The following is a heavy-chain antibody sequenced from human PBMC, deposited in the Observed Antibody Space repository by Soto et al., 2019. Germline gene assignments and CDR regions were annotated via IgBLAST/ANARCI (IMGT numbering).Heavy chain of an antibody. Sequence: PGGSLRLSCAASGFTFSSYGMHWVRQAPGKGLEWVAVISYDGSNKYYADSVKGRFTISRDNSKNTLYLQMNSLRAEDTAVYYCAKDRGSSWYGLGAFDIWGQGTMVTVSS. D-gene: IGHD6-13*01. CDR1: GFTFSSYG. CDR3: AKDRGSSWYGLGAFDI. CDR2: ISYDGSNK. V-gene: IGHV3-30*18. J-gene: IGHJ3*02.